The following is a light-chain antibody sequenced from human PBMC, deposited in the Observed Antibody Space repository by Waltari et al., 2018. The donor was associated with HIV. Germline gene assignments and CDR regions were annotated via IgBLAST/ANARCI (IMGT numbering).Light chain of an antibody. CDR3: MQALQTPYT. J-gene: IGKJ2*01. CDR1: QSLLQTHTYNY. CDR2: LVS. V-gene: IGKV2-28*01. Sequence: DIVMSQSPISLAVTPGEPASIYCTSTQSLLQTHTYNYLAWYLQKPGQSPKLLISLVSARASGVPDRFSGSGSGTDFTLEITRVEAEDVGVYYCMQALQTPYTFGQGTNLDI.